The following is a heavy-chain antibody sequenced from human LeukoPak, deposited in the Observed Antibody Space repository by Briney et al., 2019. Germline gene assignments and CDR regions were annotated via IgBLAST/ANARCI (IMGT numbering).Heavy chain of an antibody. V-gene: IGHV7-4-1*01. Sequence: ASVKVSCKASGYTFSSCAINWVRQAPGQGLEYMGWIDTKTGNPTYAQGFTGRFVFSLDTSVSTAYLQICSLKAEDTAVYYCAIHPSDSSGYFSYWGQGALVTVSS. J-gene: IGHJ4*02. D-gene: IGHD3-22*01. CDR3: AIHPSDSSGYFSY. CDR2: IDTKTGNP. CDR1: GYTFSSCA.